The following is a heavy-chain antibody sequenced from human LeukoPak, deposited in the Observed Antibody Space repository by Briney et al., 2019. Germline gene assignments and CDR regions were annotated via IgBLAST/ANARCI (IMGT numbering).Heavy chain of an antibody. D-gene: IGHD3-10*01. V-gene: IGHV3-21*01. CDR3: ARDLYGSGSYLSSDAFDI. CDR1: GFTFSSYS. J-gene: IGHJ3*02. Sequence: GGSLRLSCAASGFTFSSYSMNWVRQAPGKGLEWVSSISSSSSYIYYADSVKGRFTISRDNAKNSLYLQMNSLRAEDTAVYYCARDLYGSGSYLSSDAFDIWGQGQWSPSLQ. CDR2: ISSSSSYI.